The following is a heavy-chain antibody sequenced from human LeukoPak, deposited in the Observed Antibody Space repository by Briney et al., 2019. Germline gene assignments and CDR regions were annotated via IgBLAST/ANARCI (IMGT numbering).Heavy chain of an antibody. V-gene: IGHV7-4-1*02. J-gene: IGHJ5*02. CDR3: ARDLNDFWSGYYIIVRGFDP. CDR2: INTNTGNP. CDR1: GYTFTSYA. D-gene: IGHD3-3*01. Sequence: ASVKVSCKASGYTFTSYAMSWVRQAPGQGLEWMGWINTNTGNPTYAQGFTGRFVFSLDTSVSTAYLQISSLKAEDTAVYYCARDLNDFWSGYYIIVRGFDPWGQGTLVTVSS.